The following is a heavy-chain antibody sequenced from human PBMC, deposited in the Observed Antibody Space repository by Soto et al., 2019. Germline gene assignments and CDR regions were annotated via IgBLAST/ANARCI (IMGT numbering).Heavy chain of an antibody. D-gene: IGHD3-3*01. Sequence: GGSLRLSCAASGFTFSSYWMSWVRQAPGKGLEWMANIKQDGSEKYYVDSVKGRFTISRDNAKNSLYLQMNSLRAEDTAVYYCARLYYDFWSGYYKHYYYYMDVWGKGTTVTVSS. CDR3: ARLYYDFWSGYYKHYYYYMDV. J-gene: IGHJ6*03. V-gene: IGHV3-7*01. CDR1: GFTFSSYW. CDR2: IKQDGSEK.